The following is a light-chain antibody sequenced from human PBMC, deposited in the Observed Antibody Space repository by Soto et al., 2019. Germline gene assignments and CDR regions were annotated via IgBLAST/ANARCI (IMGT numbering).Light chain of an antibody. V-gene: IGKV1-27*01. CDR3: QQYNNWPPMYT. CDR2: AAS. Sequence: DIPMTQSPSSLSASVGDRVTITCRASQGISNYLAWYQQKPGKVPKLLIYAASTLQSGVPSRFSGSGSGTDFTLTISSLQPEDVATYYCQQYNNWPPMYTFGQGTKLEIK. J-gene: IGKJ2*01. CDR1: QGISNY.